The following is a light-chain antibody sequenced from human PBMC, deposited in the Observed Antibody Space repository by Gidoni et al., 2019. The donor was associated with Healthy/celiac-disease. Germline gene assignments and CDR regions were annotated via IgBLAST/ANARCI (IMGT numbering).Light chain of an antibody. CDR3: QAWDSSTAWV. CDR2: QDS. V-gene: IGLV3-1*01. CDR1: NLGDKY. Sequence: SYELTQPPSLSVYPGQTASITCSGDNLGDKYACWYQQKPGQSPVLVIYQDSKRPSGIPERFSGSNSGNTATLTISGTQAMDEADYYCQAWDSSTAWVFGGGTKLTVL. J-gene: IGLJ3*02.